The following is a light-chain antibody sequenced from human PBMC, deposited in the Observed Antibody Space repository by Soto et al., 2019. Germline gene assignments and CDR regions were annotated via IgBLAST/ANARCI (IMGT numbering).Light chain of an antibody. V-gene: IGKV2-30*02. CDR2: KVS. Sequence: DVVMTQSPLSLPVTLGQPASISCRSSQSLVHSDGKTYLNWFQQRPGQSPRRLIYKVSNRDAGVPDRFSGSGSGTDFTLKISRVEADDVGVYYCMQGTHWPPYTFGHRTKREIK. J-gene: IGKJ2*01. CDR1: QSLVHSDGKTY. CDR3: MQGTHWPPYT.